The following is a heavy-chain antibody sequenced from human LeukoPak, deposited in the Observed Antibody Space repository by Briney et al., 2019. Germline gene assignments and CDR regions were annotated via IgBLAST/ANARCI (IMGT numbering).Heavy chain of an antibody. CDR2: IYYSGGT. V-gene: IGHV4-31*03. Sequence: SETLSLTCTVSSGSISTGGYYWSWIRHHPGKGLEWIGYIYYSGGTYYNPSLKSRVTISVDTSKKQFSLKLSSVTAADTAVYYCASIPGIAVGDVWGQGTTVTVSS. D-gene: IGHD6-19*01. J-gene: IGHJ6*02. CDR3: ASIPGIAVGDV. CDR1: SGSISTGGYY.